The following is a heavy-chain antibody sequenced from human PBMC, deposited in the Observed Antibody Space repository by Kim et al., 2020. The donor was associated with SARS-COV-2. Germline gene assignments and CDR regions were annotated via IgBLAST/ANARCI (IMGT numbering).Heavy chain of an antibody. J-gene: IGHJ4*02. CDR2: INPNSGGT. CDR1: GYTFTGYY. D-gene: IGHD1-26*01. CDR3: ARGVRSGTNGNY. Sequence: ASVKVSCKASGYTFTGYYMHWVRQAPGQGLEWMGWINPNSGGTNYAQKFQGRVTLTGDTSISTAYMELSRLRSDDTAVYYCARGVRSGTNGNYWGQGTLVTVSS. V-gene: IGHV1-2*02.